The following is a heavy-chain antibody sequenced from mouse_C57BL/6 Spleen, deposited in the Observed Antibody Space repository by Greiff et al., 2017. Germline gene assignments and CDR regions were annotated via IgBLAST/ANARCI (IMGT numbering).Heavy chain of an antibody. CDR1: GYTFTDYN. CDR2: IKPNNGGT. Sequence: EVQLQQSGPELVKPGASVKMSCKASGYTFTDYNMHWVKQSHGKSLEWIGYIKPNNGGTSYNQKFKGKATLTVNKSSSTAYMGLRSLTSEDSAVYYCARGYGSSYLGYFDVWGTGTTVTVSS. V-gene: IGHV1-22*01. D-gene: IGHD1-1*01. CDR3: ARGYGSSYLGYFDV. J-gene: IGHJ1*03.